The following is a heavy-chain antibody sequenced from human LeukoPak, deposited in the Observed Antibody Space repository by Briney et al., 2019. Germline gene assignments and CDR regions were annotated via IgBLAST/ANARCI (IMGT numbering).Heavy chain of an antibody. D-gene: IGHD3-10*01. V-gene: IGHV1-2*02. CDR2: INPNSGGT. CDR1: GYTFTGYY. CDR3: ARDAYGSGSYSSWFDP. J-gene: IGHJ5*02. Sequence: GASVKVSCKASGYTFTGYYMHWVRQAPGQGLEWMGWINPNSGGTNYAQKFQGRVAMTRDTSISTACMELSRLRSDDTAVYYCARDAYGSGSYSSWFDPWGQGTLVTVSS.